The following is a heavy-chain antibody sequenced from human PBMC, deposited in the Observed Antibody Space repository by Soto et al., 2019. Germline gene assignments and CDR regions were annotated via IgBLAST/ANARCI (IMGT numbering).Heavy chain of an antibody. CDR3: ARAVAVPADFDY. CDR1: GYTFTGYA. Sequence: QVQLVQSGAEEKKPGASVKVSCKASGYTFTGYAMHWARQAPGQRLEWMGWINAGNGNTKYSQKFQGRVTISRDTSASTAYMELSSLGSEDTAVYYCARAVAVPADFDYWGQGTPVTVSS. CDR2: INAGNGNT. D-gene: IGHD6-19*01. V-gene: IGHV1-3*05. J-gene: IGHJ4*02.